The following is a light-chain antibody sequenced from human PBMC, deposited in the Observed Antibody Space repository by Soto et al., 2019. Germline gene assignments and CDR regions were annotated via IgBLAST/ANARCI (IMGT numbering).Light chain of an antibody. Sequence: DIQMTQSPSSLSASVGDRVTITCRASQSISTYLNWYQQKPGKAPKLLIFGASSVQSGVPSRFSGSGSGTDFTLTISSLQPEDFAVYSCKQYNNWPPTFGQGTKVDIK. CDR1: QSISTY. CDR2: GAS. CDR3: KQYNNWPPT. V-gene: IGKV1-39*01. J-gene: IGKJ1*01.